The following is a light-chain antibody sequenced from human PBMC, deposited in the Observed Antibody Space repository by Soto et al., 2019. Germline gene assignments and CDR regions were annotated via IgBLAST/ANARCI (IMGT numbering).Light chain of an antibody. J-gene: IGLJ3*02. CDR1: RSNIGRNF. V-gene: IGLV1-47*01. CDR3: AACDDTLDAKV. CDR2: RNN. Sequence: QSVLTQSPSASGTPGQRVTISCFGSRSNIGRNFAYWYQHVPGTAPRLLIQRNNEWPSGVPDRFSGSKSGTSVSLAISGLRSDDEATYYSAACDDTLDAKVFGGGTQLTVL.